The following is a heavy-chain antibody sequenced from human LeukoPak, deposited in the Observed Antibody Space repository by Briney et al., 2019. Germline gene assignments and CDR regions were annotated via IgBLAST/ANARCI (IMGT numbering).Heavy chain of an antibody. D-gene: IGHD3-10*01. J-gene: IGHJ1*01. CDR2: ISSSSSYI. CDR1: GFTFSSYS. V-gene: IGHV3-21*04. CDR3: ARDGPKSGSYYLRAEYFQH. Sequence: PGGSLRLSCAASGFTFSSYSMNWVRQAPGKGLEWVSSISSSSSYIYYADSVKGRFTISRDNAKNSLYLQMNSLRAEDTAVYYCARDGPKSGSYYLRAEYFQHWGQGTLVTVSS.